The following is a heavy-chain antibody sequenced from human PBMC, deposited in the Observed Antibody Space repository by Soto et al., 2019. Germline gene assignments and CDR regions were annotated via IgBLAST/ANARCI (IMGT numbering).Heavy chain of an antibody. D-gene: IGHD3-10*01. CDR1: GFTFSSYG. Sequence: GGSLRLSCAASGFTFSSYGMHWVRQAPGKGLEWVAVISYDGSNKYYADSVKGRFTISRDNSKNTLYLQMNSLRAEDTAVYYCAKYSSLWFGDSDSYGMDVWGQGTTVTVSS. J-gene: IGHJ6*02. CDR2: ISYDGSNK. CDR3: AKYSSLWFGDSDSYGMDV. V-gene: IGHV3-30*18.